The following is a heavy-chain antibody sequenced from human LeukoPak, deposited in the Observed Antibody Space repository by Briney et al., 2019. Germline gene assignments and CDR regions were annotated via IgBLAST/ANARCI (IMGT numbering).Heavy chain of an antibody. V-gene: IGHV4-34*01. CDR1: GGSFSGYY. Sequence: SETLSLTCAVYGGSFSGYYWGWIRQPPGKGLEWIGSIYYSGSTYYNPSLKSRVTISVDTSKNQFSLKLSSVTAADTAVYYCARDIPGSSRSGGWFDPWGQGTLVTVSS. CDR3: ARDIPGSSRSGGWFDP. D-gene: IGHD2-2*01. J-gene: IGHJ5*02. CDR2: IYYSGST.